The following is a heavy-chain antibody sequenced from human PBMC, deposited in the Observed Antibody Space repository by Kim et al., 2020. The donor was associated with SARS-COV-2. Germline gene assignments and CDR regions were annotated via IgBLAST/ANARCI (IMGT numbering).Heavy chain of an antibody. Sequence: SGPTLVNPTQTLTLTCTFSGFSLSTSGMCVSWIRQPPGKALEWLARIDWDDDKYYTTSLKTRLTISKDTTKNQVVLTMTNMDPVDTATYYCARMAAPLAALDYGGKGTLVTVSS. CDR2: IDWDDDK. CDR3: ARMAAPLAALDY. CDR1: GFSLSTSGMC. V-gene: IGHV2-70*11. D-gene: IGHD6-25*01. J-gene: IGHJ4*02.